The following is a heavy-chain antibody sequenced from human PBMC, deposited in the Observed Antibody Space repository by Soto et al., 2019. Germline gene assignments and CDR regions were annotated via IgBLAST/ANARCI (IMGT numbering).Heavy chain of an antibody. CDR3: ARVSPPAQYYDFWSGYPENNFDY. CDR1: GGTFSSYA. Sequence: ASVKVSCKASGGTFSSYAISWVRQAPGQGLEWMGGIIPIFGTANYAQKFQGRVTITADESTSTAYMELSSLRSDDTAVYYCARVSPPAQYYDFWSGYPENNFDYWGQGTLVTVSS. J-gene: IGHJ4*02. CDR2: IIPIFGTA. V-gene: IGHV1-69*13. D-gene: IGHD3-3*01.